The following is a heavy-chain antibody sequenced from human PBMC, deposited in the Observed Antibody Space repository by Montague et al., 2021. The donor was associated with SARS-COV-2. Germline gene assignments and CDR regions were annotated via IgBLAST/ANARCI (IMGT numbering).Heavy chain of an antibody. CDR2: IYHSGST. CDR3: ARGSMVRGGKVYYGVDV. V-gene: IGHV4-30-2*01. Sequence: TLSLTCAVSGGSISSGGYSWNWIRQPLGKGLEWIGYIYHSGSTYYXPSLKSRVTISLDSSKNQFSLNLTSVTAADTAVYYCARGSMVRGGKVYYGVDVWGQGTTVTVSS. D-gene: IGHD3-10*01. J-gene: IGHJ6*02. CDR1: GGSISSGGYS.